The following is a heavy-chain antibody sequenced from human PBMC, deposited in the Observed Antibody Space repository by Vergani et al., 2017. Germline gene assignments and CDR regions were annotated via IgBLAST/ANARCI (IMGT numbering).Heavy chain of an antibody. J-gene: IGHJ1*01. CDR3: ARVPVYCSGGSCYPGYFQH. CDR2: FDPEHGEV. V-gene: IGHV1-24*01. CDR1: GYSLTELT. Sequence: QVQLVQSGSEVRKPGASVKVSCQVSGYSLTELTIHWVRQAPGKGLEWMGGFDPEHGEVTFAHHIQGRVTMTEDRSTDTAYMELSSLRPEDTAVYYCARVPVYCSGGSCYPGYFQHWGQGTLVTVSS. D-gene: IGHD2-15*01.